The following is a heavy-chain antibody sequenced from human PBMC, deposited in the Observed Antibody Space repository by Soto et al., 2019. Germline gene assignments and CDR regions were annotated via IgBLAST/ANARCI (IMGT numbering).Heavy chain of an antibody. CDR1: GFTFSSYT. CDR2: ITSTSTYI. D-gene: IGHD2-21*02. Sequence: PVGSLRLSCAASGFTFSSYTMHWVRQAPGKGLEWVSSITSTSTYIYYTDSLKGRFTISRDNAQNSLYLQMNNLGPGDTAVYYCARDGARDRGDKGFDYWGQGTVVTVSS. J-gene: IGHJ4*02. V-gene: IGHV3-21*01. CDR3: ARDGARDRGDKGFDY.